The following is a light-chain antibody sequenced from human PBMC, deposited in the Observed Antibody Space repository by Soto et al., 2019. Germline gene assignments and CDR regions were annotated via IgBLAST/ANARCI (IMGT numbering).Light chain of an antibody. CDR1: QSVSSN. Sequence: EIVMTQSPATLSVSPGERATLSCRASQSVSSNLAWYQQKPGQAPRLLIYDASTRATGIPARFSGSGSGTEFTLTISSLQSEDFAVYFCQQYNDWPYTFGQGTNLEI. CDR2: DAS. CDR3: QQYNDWPYT. V-gene: IGKV3-15*01. J-gene: IGKJ2*01.